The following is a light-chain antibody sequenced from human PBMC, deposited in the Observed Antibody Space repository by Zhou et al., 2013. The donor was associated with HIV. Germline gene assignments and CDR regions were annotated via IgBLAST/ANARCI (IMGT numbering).Light chain of an antibody. CDR2: AAS. J-gene: IGKJ3*01. V-gene: IGKV1-39*01. Sequence: DIQLTQSPSSLSASVGDRVTITCRASESITSHLNWFQQKPGKAPKRLIYAASSLQSGVPSRFSGSGSGTEFTLTISSLQPEDIATYFCQLFEFFGPGTKLDIK. CDR1: ESITSH. CDR3: QLFEF.